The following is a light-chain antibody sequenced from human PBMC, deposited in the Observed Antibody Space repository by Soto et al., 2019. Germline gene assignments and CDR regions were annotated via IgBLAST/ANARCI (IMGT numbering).Light chain of an antibody. J-gene: IGKJ1*01. CDR2: AAS. CDR1: QTISSW. CDR3: HQSYSTPRT. V-gene: IGKV1-39*01. Sequence: QMTEAPSTRSGSVGDRVTITCRASQTISSWLAWYQQKPGKAPKLLIYAASTLQSGVPSRFSGSGSGTDFTLTISSLQPEDFATYYCHQSYSTPRTFGQGTKVDIK.